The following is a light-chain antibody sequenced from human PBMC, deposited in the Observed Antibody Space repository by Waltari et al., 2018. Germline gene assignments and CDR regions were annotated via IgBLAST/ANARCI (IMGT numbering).Light chain of an antibody. J-gene: IGLJ2*01. CDR2: EVT. V-gene: IGLV2-8*01. Sequence: QSALTQPPSASGSPGQSVTISCTGTDDDIGGYEYVSWYQQHPGKAPKVLIYEVTKLPSGVPDRFSGSKSGNTASLTVSGLQAEDEADYYCSSYAGRNIVIFGGGTKLTVL. CDR3: SSYAGRNIVI. CDR1: DDDIGGYEY.